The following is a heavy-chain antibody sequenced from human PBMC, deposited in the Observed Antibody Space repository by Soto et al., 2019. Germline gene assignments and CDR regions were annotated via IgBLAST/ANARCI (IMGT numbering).Heavy chain of an antibody. V-gene: IGHV4-39*01. CDR2: IYFTGNT. CDR1: GGSITSSSHF. Sequence: SETLSLTCSASGGSITSSSHFWGWVRQPPGKGLEWIGTIYFTGNTYYTPSLKSRLTMSIDTSKNEFSLRLNSVTAADTAVYYCAGQTFTIAAASYGRSNWFDPWGPGTLVTVYS. D-gene: IGHD6-25*01. CDR3: AGQTFTIAAASYGRSNWFDP. J-gene: IGHJ5*02.